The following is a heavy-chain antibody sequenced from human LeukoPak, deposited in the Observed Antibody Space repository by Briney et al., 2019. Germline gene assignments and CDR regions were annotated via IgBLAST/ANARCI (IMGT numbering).Heavy chain of an antibody. CDR1: GGTFSSYA. CDR3: ARDAGRAGSWAAPRHYYYNYYTDV. V-gene: IGHV1-69*05. D-gene: IGHD6-13*01. J-gene: IGHJ6*03. Sequence: SSVNVSCKASGGTFSSYAISWVRQAPGQGLEWMGEVIPIFCTANYAQKFQGRVTITTDESTSTAYMERSSLRSEDTAGYSCARDAGRAGSWAAPRHYYYNYYTDVWGKGTTVIVSS. CDR2: VIPIFCTA.